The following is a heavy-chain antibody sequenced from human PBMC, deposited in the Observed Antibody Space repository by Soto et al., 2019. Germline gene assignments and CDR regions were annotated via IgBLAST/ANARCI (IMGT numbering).Heavy chain of an antibody. J-gene: IGHJ4*02. CDR1: GGSISSYY. V-gene: IGHV4-59*01. CDR3: ARGQLWPKFFDY. CDR2: IYYSGST. D-gene: IGHD5-18*01. Sequence: SETLSLTCTVSGGSISSYYWSWIRQPPGKGLEWIGYIYYSGSTNYNPSLKSRVTISVDTSKNQFSLKLSSVTAADTAVYYCARGQLWPKFFDYWSQGTLVTVSS.